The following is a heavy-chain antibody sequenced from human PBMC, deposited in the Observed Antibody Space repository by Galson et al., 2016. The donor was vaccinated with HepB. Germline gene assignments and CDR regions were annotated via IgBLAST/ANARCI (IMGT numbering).Heavy chain of an antibody. V-gene: IGHV3-74*01. D-gene: IGHD6-13*01. J-gene: IGHJ4*02. CDR1: GFTFSSFW. CDR3: AAAAAANDIDY. Sequence: SGFTFSSFWMHWVRQVPGKGLVWVSRINIDGSTTDYADSVKGRFTISRDNAKNTLYLQINSLRAEDTAVYYCAAAAAANDIDYCGQGTQVTVSS. CDR2: INIDGSTT.